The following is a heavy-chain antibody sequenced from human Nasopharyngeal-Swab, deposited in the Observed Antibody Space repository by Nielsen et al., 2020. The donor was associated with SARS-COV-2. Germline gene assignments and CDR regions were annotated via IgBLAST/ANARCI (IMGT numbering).Heavy chain of an antibody. V-gene: IGHV4-34*01. D-gene: IGHD3-10*01. CDR1: GGSFSGYY. J-gene: IGHJ4*02. CDR3: ARGRSGYYYGSGSPLFDY. CDR2: INHSGST. Sequence: SETLSLTCAVYGGSFSGYYWSWIRQPPGKGLEWIGEINHSGSTNYNPSLKSRVTISVDTSKNQFSLKLSSVTAADTAVYYCARGRSGYYYGSGSPLFDYWGQGTLVTVSS.